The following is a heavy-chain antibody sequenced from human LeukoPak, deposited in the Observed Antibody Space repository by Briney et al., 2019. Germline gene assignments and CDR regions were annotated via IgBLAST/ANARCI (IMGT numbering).Heavy chain of an antibody. CDR3: ASTDSGATFDY. J-gene: IGHJ4*02. D-gene: IGHD2-15*01. CDR1: GGSISSGDYY. CDR2: IYYSGST. V-gene: IGHV4-30-4*01. Sequence: PSETLSLTCTVSGGSISSGDYYWSRIRQPPGKGLEWIGYIYYSGSTYYNPSLKSRVTISVDTSKNQFSLKLSSVTAADTAVYYCASTDSGATFDYWGQGTLVTVSS.